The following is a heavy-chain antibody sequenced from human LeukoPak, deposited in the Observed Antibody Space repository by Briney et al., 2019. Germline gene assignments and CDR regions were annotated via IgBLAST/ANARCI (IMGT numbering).Heavy chain of an antibody. CDR1: GFTFSSYA. V-gene: IGHV3-30-3*01. J-gene: IGHJ4*02. D-gene: IGHD3-3*01. CDR2: ISYDGSNK. CDR3: AKAPFGVVIKDY. Sequence: QPGRSLRLSCAASGFTFSSYAMHWVRQAPGKGLEWVAVISYDGSNKYYADSVKGRFTISRDNSKNTLYLQMNSLRAEDTAVYYCAKAPFGVVIKDYWGQGTLVTVSS.